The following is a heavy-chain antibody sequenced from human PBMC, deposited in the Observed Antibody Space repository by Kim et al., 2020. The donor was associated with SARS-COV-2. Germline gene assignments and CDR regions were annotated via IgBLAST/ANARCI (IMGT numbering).Heavy chain of an antibody. CDR3: AKDQTIRQWLAPILDY. J-gene: IGHJ4*01. D-gene: IGHD6-19*01. Sequence: GGSLRLSCAASGFTFDDYAMHWVRQAPGKGLEWVSGISWNSGSIGYADSVKGRFTISRDNAKNSLYLQMNSLRAEDTALYYCAKDQTIRQWLAPILDYWG. CDR1: GFTFDDYA. V-gene: IGHV3-9*01. CDR2: ISWNSGSI.